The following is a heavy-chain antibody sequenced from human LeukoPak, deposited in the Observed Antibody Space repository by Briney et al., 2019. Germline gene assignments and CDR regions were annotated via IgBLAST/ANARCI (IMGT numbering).Heavy chain of an antibody. CDR2: ISSSSSYI. V-gene: IGHV3-21*01. J-gene: IGHJ4*02. D-gene: IGHD6-13*01. CDR1: GFTFSSYS. CDR3: ARVELAKSVDY. Sequence: GGSXRLSCAASGFTFSSYSMNWVRQAPGKGLEWVSSISSSSSYIYYADSVKGRFTISRDNARNSLYLQMNSLRAEDTAVYYCARVELAKSVDYWGQGTLVTVSS.